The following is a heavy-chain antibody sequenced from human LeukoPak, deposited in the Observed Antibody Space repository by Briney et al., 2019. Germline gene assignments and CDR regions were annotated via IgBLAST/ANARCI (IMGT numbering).Heavy chain of an antibody. CDR2: ISPDGSGS. J-gene: IGHJ3*02. V-gene: IGHV3-74*01. CDR3: TRGRSGANPNGLDI. Sequence: PGGSLRLSCAASGFTFRSNWMHWDRHAPGKGLVWVSRISPDGSGSNYADSVKGRFAISRDNAKNTVYLQMNGLRAEDTAIYDCTRGRSGANPNGLDIWGQGTMVTVSS. CDR1: GFTFRSNW. D-gene: IGHD2-8*01.